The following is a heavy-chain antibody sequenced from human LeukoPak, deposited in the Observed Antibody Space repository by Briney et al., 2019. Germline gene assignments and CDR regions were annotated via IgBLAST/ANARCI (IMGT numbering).Heavy chain of an antibody. D-gene: IGHD4-17*01. Sequence: KPGGSLRLSCAASRFTFRDHFMSWIRQPPGKGLEYVSYISSSGSDTYYSDSVKGRFTVSRDNAKNSLFLQVNSLRAEDTAVYYCATAPTEDGDGSSPGYWGQGTLVTVS. CDR2: ISSSGSDT. V-gene: IGHV3-11*04. CDR1: RFTFRDHF. J-gene: IGHJ4*02. CDR3: ATAPTEDGDGSSPGY.